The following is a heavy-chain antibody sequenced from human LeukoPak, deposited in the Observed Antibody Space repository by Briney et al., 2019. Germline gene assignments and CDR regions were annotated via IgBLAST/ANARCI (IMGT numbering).Heavy chain of an antibody. CDR3: ARDVTTVYLNDAFDI. CDR2: IYYSGST. J-gene: IGHJ3*02. D-gene: IGHD4-17*01. V-gene: IGHV4-59*01. Sequence: SETLSLTCTVSGGSISSYYWSWIRQPPGKGLEWIGYIYYSGSTNYNPSLKSRVTISVDTSKNQFSLKLSSVTAADTAVYYCARDVTTVYLNDAFDIWGQGTMVTVSS. CDR1: GGSISSYY.